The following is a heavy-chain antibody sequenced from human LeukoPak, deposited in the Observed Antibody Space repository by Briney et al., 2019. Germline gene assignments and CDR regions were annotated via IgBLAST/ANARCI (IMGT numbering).Heavy chain of an antibody. Sequence: SETLSLTCAVSGVSISSGDYSWSWLRQPPGKGLEWIGYIYDSGSTYYNPSLKRRVTISVDTSKNQFSLKLSSVTAADAAVYYCARVTGMGYAFDYWGQGTLVTVSS. CDR1: GVSISSGDYS. D-gene: IGHD3-10*01. CDR2: IYDSGST. V-gene: IGHV4-30-4*07. CDR3: ARVTGMGYAFDY. J-gene: IGHJ4*02.